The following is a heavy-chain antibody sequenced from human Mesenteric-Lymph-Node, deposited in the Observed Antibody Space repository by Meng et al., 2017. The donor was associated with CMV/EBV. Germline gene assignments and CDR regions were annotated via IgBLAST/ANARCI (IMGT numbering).Heavy chain of an antibody. CDR1: GFTFSSYG. V-gene: IGHV3-23*01. D-gene: IGHD3-3*01. CDR2: ISDTGIST. J-gene: IGHJ4*02. CDR3: AKRNPNYDFWSGFDY. Sequence: GESLKISCAASGFTFSSYGLSWVRQAPGKGLEWVSGISDTGISTYYADSVKGRFTISRDNSKNTLDLQMNSLRAEDTAVYYCAKRNPNYDFWSGFDYWGQGTLVTVSS.